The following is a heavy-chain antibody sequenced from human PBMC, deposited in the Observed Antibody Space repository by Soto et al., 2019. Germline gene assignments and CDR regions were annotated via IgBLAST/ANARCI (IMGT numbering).Heavy chain of an antibody. CDR1: GFTFNTYG. J-gene: IGHJ5*02. Sequence: GGSLRLSCAASGFTFNTYGMHWVRQAPGKGLEWVAFISYDGSNEYYADSVKGRFTISRDNSKNTVFLQMNSLRGEDTAVYYCAKSLAVAAGWFDPWRQGALVTVSS. V-gene: IGHV3-30*18. CDR2: ISYDGSNE. CDR3: AKSLAVAAGWFDP. D-gene: IGHD6-19*01.